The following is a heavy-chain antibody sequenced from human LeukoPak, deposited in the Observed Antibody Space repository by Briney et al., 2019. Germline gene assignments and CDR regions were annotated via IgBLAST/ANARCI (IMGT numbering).Heavy chain of an antibody. CDR2: ISTSGAKT. V-gene: IGHV3-23*01. J-gene: IGHJ5*02. CDR1: GFTFSSYA. Sequence: PGGSLRLSCAATGFTFSSYAMSWVRQAPGRGLEWVSTISTSGAKTYYAGSVRGRFTVSRDNSKSTLYLQTNSLRADDTAVYYCAKAAVGDSATPWFDPWGQGTLATVSS. CDR3: AKAAVGDSATPWFDP. D-gene: IGHD2-15*01.